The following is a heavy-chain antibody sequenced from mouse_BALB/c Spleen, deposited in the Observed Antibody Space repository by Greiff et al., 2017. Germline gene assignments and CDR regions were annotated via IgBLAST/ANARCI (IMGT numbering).Heavy chain of an antibody. CDR2: IWAGGST. D-gene: IGHD2-10*02. V-gene: IGHV2-9*02. CDR3: ARGGYGNYEDYYAMDY. CDR1: GFSLTSYG. Sequence: QVQLQQSGPGLVAPSQSLSITCTVSGFSLTSYGVHWVRQPPGKGLEWLGVIWAGGSTNYNSALMSRLSISKDNSKSQVFLKMNSLQTDDTAMYYCARGGYGNYEDYYAMDYWGQGTSVTVSS. J-gene: IGHJ4*01.